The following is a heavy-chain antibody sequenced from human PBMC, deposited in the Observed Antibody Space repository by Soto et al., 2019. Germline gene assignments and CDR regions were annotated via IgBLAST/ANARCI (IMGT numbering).Heavy chain of an antibody. J-gene: IGHJ3*02. V-gene: IGHV3-66*01. CDR3: ARDLRDEVYDAFDI. Sequence: GGSLRLSCAASGLTVSSNYMSWVRQAPGKGLEWVSVIYSGGSTYYADSVKGRFTISRDNSKNTLYLQMNSLRAEDTAVYYCARDLRDEVYDAFDIWGQGTMVTVSS. CDR2: IYSGGST. CDR1: GLTVSSNY.